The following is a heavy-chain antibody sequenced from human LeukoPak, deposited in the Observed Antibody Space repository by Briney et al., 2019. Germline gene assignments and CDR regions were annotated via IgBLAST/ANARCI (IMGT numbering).Heavy chain of an antibody. CDR1: GYTFTGYY. CDR3: ARAKSRGVIITSPLGY. Sequence: ASVKVSCKASGYTFTGYYMHWVRQAPGQGLEWMGWMNPNSGGTNYAQKFQGRVTMARDTSISTAYMELSRLRSDDTAVYYCARAKSRGVIITSPLGYWGQGTLVTVSS. J-gene: IGHJ4*02. CDR2: MNPNSGGT. V-gene: IGHV1-2*02. D-gene: IGHD3-10*01.